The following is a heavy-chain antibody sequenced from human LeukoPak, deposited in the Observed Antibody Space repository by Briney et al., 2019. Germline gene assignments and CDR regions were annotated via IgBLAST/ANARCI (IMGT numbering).Heavy chain of an antibody. D-gene: IGHD3-10*01. CDR2: IIPIFGRA. CDR3: ARGTNQLTYNDY. J-gene: IGHJ4*02. Sequence: ASVKVSCKASGGTFSSYAISWVRQAPGQGLEWMGGIIPIFGRANYAQKFQGRVTITVDESTSTAYMELSSLRSEDTAVYYCARGTNQLTYNDYWGQGTLVTVSS. V-gene: IGHV1-69*13. CDR1: GGTFSSYA.